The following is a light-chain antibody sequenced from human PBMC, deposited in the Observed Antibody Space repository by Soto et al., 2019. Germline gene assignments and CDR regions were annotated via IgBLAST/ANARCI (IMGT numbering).Light chain of an antibody. CDR3: QSFDSSSQV. Sequence: NFTLTQPHSVSESPGKTVTISCTRSSGSIANNYVQWYQQRPGSAPTTVIYEDNQRPSGVPDRFSGSIDSSSNSASLTISGLKTEDEADYYCQSFDSSSQVFGGGTKVTVL. CDR2: EDN. V-gene: IGLV6-57*03. J-gene: IGLJ3*02. CDR1: SGSIANNY.